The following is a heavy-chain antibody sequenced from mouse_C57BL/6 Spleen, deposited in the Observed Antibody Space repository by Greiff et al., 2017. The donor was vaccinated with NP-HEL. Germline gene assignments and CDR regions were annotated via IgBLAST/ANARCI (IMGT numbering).Heavy chain of an antibody. J-gene: IGHJ1*03. CDR1: GYTFTSYW. V-gene: IGHV1-59*01. CDR3: ARSLCQGYFDV. CDR2: IDPSDSYT. Sequence: QVHVKQPGAELVRPGTSVKLSCKASGYTFTSYWMHWVKQRPGQGLEWIGVIDPSDSYTNYNQKFKGKATLTVDTSASTAYMQLSSLTSEDSAVYYCARSLCQGYFDVWGTGTTVTVSS. D-gene: IGHD3-2*02.